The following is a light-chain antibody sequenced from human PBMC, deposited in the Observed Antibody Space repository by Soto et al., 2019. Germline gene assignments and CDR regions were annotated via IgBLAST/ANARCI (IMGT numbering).Light chain of an antibody. CDR1: SRDVGAYNY. CDR2: DVT. V-gene: IGLV2-14*01. J-gene: IGLJ1*01. Sequence: QSALTQPASVSGSPGQSITISCTGTSRDVGAYNYVSWYQQHPGKAPKLMVYDVTNRPSGVSDRFSGSKSGNTASLTISGLQAEDEADYFCSSHSNITPYVFGTGT. CDR3: SSHSNITPYV.